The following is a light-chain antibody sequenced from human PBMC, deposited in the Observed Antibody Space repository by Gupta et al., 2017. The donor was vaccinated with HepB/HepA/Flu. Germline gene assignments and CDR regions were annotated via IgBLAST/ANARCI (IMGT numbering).Light chain of an antibody. V-gene: IGKV4-1*01. CDR1: QSVLYSPNNKNY. CDR2: WAS. CDR3: QQDYTLPWT. J-gene: IGKJ1*01. Sequence: DFVMTQSPDSLAVSLGERATIHCKSSQSVLYSPNNKNYLAWFQQKPGQPPRLLVYWASTRESGVPDRFSGSGSETDFTLTISSLQAEDAAVYYCQQDYTLPWTFGQGTKVEIK.